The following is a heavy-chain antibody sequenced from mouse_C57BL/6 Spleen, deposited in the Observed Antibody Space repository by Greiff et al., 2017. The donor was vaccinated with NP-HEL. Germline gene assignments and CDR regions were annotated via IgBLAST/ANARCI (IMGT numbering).Heavy chain of an antibody. J-gene: IGHJ2*01. V-gene: IGHV1-15*01. CDR2: IDPETGGT. CDR1: GYTFTDYE. Sequence: QVQLKQSGAELVRPGASVTLSCKASGYTFTDYEMHWVKQTPVHGLEWIGAIDPETGGTAYNPKFKGKAILTADKSSSTAYLELRSLTSEDSAVYYCTRDRNYYGDYWGQGTTLTVSS. CDR3: TRDRNYYGDY. D-gene: IGHD2-1*01.